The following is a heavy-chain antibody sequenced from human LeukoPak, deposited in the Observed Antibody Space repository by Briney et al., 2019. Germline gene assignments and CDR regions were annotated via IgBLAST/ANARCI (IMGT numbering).Heavy chain of an antibody. V-gene: IGHV4-34*01. D-gene: IGHD4/OR15-4a*01. CDR2: INHSGST. Sequence: SETLSLTCAVYGGSFSGYYWSWIRQPPGKGLEWIGEINHSGSTNYNPSLKSRVTISVDTSKNQFSLKLSSVTAADTSVYYGARFNDYGYSQRSRFDYWGQGTLVTVSS. J-gene: IGHJ4*02. CDR1: GGSFSGYY. CDR3: ARFNDYGYSQRSRFDY.